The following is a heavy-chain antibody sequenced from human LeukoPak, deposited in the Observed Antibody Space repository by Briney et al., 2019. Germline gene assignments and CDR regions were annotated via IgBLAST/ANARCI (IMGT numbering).Heavy chain of an antibody. CDR1: GGSISSGGYC. Sequence: PSGTLSLTCTVSGGSISSGGYCWSWIRQHPGKGLEWIGYNYYSGSTYYSPSLKSRVTISEDTTKNLCSLKLSSVTAADKALYCCANAISSSYYYFDYWGQGTLVTVSS. CDR2: NYYSGST. CDR3: ANAISSSYYYFDY. D-gene: IGHD3-22*01. J-gene: IGHJ4*02. V-gene: IGHV4-31*03.